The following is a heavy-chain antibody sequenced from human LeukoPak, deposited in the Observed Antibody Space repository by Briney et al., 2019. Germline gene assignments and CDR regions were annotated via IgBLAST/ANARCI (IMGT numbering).Heavy chain of an antibody. CDR3: ARGYWYFDL. CDR2: INHSGST. Sequence: SETLSLTCAVYGGSFSGYYWSWIRQPPGKGLEWIGEINHSGSTNYNPSLKSRVTISVDTSKNQFSLKLSSVTAADTAVYYCARGYWYFDLWGRGTLVTVSS. CDR1: GGSFSGYY. J-gene: IGHJ2*01. V-gene: IGHV4-34*01.